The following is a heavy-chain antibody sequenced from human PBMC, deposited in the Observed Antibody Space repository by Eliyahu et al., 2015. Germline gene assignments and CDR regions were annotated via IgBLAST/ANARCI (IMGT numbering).Heavy chain of an antibody. J-gene: IGHJ4*02. CDR3: AKDLGGNKVYYFDY. V-gene: IGHV3-23*04. Sequence: EVQLVESGGGLEQPGGSLRLSCAASGFDFNTYAXSWVRQAPGKGLEXVSGISGXGGATXXADSVKGRFTISRDNSKNTLFLQMHSLRADDTAVYYCAKDLGGNKVYYFDYWGQGALVTVSS. CDR2: ISGXGGAT. D-gene: IGHD1/OR15-1a*01. CDR1: GFDFNTYA.